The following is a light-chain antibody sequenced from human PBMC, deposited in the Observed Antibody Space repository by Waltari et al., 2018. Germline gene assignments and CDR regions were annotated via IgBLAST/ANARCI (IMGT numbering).Light chain of an antibody. CDR2: QDS. CDR1: KLGDKY. V-gene: IGLV3-1*01. J-gene: IGLJ1*01. Sequence: SYELTQPPSVSVSPGQTASIPCSGDKLGDKYVCWYQQKPGQSPMLVIYQDSKRPSGIPERFSGANAGNTATLTISGTQAMDEADYYCQAWDSSTAVFGTGTKVTVL. CDR3: QAWDSSTAV.